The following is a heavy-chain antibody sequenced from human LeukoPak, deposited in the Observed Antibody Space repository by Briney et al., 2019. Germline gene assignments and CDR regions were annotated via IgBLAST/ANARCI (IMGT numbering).Heavy chain of an antibody. CDR3: ARDLDYYGSGSYWDY. V-gene: IGHV3-21*01. Sequence: GGSLRLSCAASGFTFSSYSMNWVRQAPGKGLEWVSSISSSSSYIYYADSVKGRFTISRDNAKNSLYLQMNSLRAEDTAVYYCARDLDYYGSGSYWDYWGQGTLVTVSS. J-gene: IGHJ4*02. CDR1: GFTFSSYS. CDR2: ISSSSSYI. D-gene: IGHD3-10*01.